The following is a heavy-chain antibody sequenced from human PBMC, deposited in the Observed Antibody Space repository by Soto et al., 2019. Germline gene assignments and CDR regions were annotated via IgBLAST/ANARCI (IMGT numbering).Heavy chain of an antibody. V-gene: IGHV3-30-3*01. CDR1: GFTFSSYA. CDR2: TSYDGSNK. CDR3: ARKSGSSPLDY. J-gene: IGHJ4*02. D-gene: IGHD1-26*01. Sequence: QVQLVESGGGVVQPGRSLRLSCAASGFTFSSYAMHWVRQAPGKGLEWVAVTSYDGSNKYYADSVKGRFTISRDNSKNTLYLQMNSLRAEDTAVYYCARKSGSSPLDYWGQGTLVTVSS.